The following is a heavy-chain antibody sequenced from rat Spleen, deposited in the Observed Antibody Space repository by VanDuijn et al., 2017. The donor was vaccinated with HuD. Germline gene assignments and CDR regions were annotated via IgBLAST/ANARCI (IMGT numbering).Heavy chain of an antibody. V-gene: IGHV5-31*01. Sequence: EVQLVESGGGLVQPGRSLKLSCVASGFTFNYYWMTWIRQAPGKGLEWVASITNASGGTHYPDSVKGRFTISRDIAKTTLYLHMTSLRSEDTATFYCARQRWDVMDAWGQGVSVTVSS. CDR1: GFTFNYYW. CDR3: ARQRWDVMDA. J-gene: IGHJ4*01. CDR2: ITNASGGT.